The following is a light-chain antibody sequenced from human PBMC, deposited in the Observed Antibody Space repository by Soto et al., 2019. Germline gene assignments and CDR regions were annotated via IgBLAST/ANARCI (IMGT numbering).Light chain of an antibody. J-gene: IGKJ4*01. CDR1: SSVSSRD. CDR3: QQFGTSPLT. Sequence: TVLTQSPDTLSLSPGGRATLSCRASSSVSSRDLAWYQQKPGQGPRLLMYGASNRATGNPDRFGGSGSGTEFTLTISRLEPEDSAVYYCQQFGTSPLTFGGGTKVEIK. V-gene: IGKV3-20*01. CDR2: GAS.